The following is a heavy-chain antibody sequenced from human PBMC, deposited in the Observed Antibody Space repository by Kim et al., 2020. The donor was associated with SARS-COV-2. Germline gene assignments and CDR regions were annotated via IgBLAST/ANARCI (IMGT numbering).Heavy chain of an antibody. CDR1: GYTFTGYY. J-gene: IGHJ4*02. Sequence: ASVKVSCKASGYTFTGYYMHWVRQAPGQGLEWMGWINPNSGGTNYAQKFQGRVTMTRDTSISTAYMELSRLRSDDTAVYYCAREPYDILTGYDPVYYFDYWGQGTLVTVSS. CDR2: INPNSGGT. D-gene: IGHD3-9*01. CDR3: AREPYDILTGYDPVYYFDY. V-gene: IGHV1-2*02.